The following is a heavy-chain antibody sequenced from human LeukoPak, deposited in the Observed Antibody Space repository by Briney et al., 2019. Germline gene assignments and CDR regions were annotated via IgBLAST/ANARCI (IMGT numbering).Heavy chain of an antibody. CDR1: GGSISSSSYY. CDR2: IYHSGST. J-gene: IGHJ4*02. Sequence: SETLSLTCTVSGGSISSSSYYWGWIRQPPGKGLEWIGSIYHSGSTYYNPSLKSRVTISVDTSKNQFSLKLSSVTAADTAVYYCARLLPPVVVVAATRDYWGQGTLVTVSS. CDR3: ARLLPPVVVVAATRDY. V-gene: IGHV4-39*01. D-gene: IGHD2-15*01.